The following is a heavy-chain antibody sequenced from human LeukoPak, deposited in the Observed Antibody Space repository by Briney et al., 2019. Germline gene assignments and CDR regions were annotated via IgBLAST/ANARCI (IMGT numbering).Heavy chain of an antibody. Sequence: GRSLRLSCAASGFTFNRYFMLWVRQAPGKGPEWLAVISYDGGITHYADSVKDRFTISRDNSKNTLFLQLNSLRGDDTAVYYCARDSTYFYDGGSSGPHYFDYWGQGTLVTVSS. J-gene: IGHJ4*02. D-gene: IGHD3-16*01. CDR2: ISYDGGIT. CDR1: GFTFNRYF. CDR3: ARDSTYFYDGGSSGPHYFDY. V-gene: IGHV3-30*01.